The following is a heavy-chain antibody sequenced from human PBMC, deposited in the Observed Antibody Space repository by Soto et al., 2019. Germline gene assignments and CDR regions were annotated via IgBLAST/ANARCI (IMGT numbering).Heavy chain of an antibody. CDR3: ARDVGGPYDSRAGYCDL. CDR2: IWYDGSNK. Sequence: QVQLVESGGGVVQPGRSLRLSCAASGFTFSSYGMHWVRQAPGKGLEWVAVIWYDGSNKYYADSVKGRFTISRDNSKNTLYLQMNGLRAEDTAVYYCARDVGGPYDSRAGYCDLWGRGTLVTVSS. V-gene: IGHV3-33*01. CDR1: GFTFSSYG. D-gene: IGHD3-22*01. J-gene: IGHJ2*01.